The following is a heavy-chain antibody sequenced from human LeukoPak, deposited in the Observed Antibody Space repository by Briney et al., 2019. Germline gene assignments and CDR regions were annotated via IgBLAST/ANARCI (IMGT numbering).Heavy chain of an antibody. CDR2: IYYSGST. Sequence: SETLSLICTVSGASISSYYWSWIRQPPGKGLEWIGDIYYSGSTYYNPSLKSRITISVDTSKNQFSLKLSSVTAADTAVYYCARGSWSSSIDYWGQGTLVTVSS. J-gene: IGHJ4*02. CDR1: GASISSYY. V-gene: IGHV4-59*08. CDR3: ARGSWSSSIDY. D-gene: IGHD6-6*01.